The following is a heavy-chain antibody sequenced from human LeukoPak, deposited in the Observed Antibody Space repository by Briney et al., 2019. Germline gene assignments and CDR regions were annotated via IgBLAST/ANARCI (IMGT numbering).Heavy chain of an antibody. CDR3: AKGSNWNDVPTNFDY. CDR1: GFTFSSYA. CDR2: ISGSGGST. V-gene: IGHV3-23*01. J-gene: IGHJ4*02. Sequence: QPGGSLRLSCAASGFTFSSYAMSRVRQAPGKGLEWVSAISGSGGSTYYADSVKGRFTISRDNSKNTLYLQMNSLRAEDTAVYYCAKGSNWNDVPTNFDYWGQGTLVTVSS. D-gene: IGHD1-20*01.